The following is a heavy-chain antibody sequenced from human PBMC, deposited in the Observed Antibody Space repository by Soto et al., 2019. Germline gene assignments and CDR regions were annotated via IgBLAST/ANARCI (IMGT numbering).Heavy chain of an antibody. Sequence: EVLLLESGGGLVQPGGSLRLSCAASGFTFSNYAMSWVRQAPGKGLEWVSAISGTGGSTYYADSVKGRFTISRDNSKNNLYLQMNSLRAEYTAVYYCAKSGSSSWYSGVNVWGQGTTVTVSS. CDR3: AKSGSSSWYSGVNV. CDR2: ISGTGGST. V-gene: IGHV3-23*01. J-gene: IGHJ6*02. D-gene: IGHD6-13*01. CDR1: GFTFSNYA.